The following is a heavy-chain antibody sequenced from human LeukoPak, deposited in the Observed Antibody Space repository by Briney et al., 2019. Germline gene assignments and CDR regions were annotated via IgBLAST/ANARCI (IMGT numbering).Heavy chain of an antibody. Sequence: SETLSLTCTVSGGSISSGDYYWSWIRQPPGKGLEWIGYIYYSGSTYYNPSLKSRVTISVDTSKNQFSLKLSSVTAADTAVYYCARHYDYVWGSPYYYAMDVWGQGTTVTVSS. V-gene: IGHV4-30-4*08. J-gene: IGHJ6*02. CDR3: ARHYDYVWGSPYYYAMDV. CDR1: GGSISSGDYY. CDR2: IYYSGST. D-gene: IGHD3-16*01.